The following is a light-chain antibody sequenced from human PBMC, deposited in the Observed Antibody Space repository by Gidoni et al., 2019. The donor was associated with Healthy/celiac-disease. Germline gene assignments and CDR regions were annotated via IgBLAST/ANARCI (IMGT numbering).Light chain of an antibody. Sequence: IVMNQSPDSLAVALGERATINCKSSQSVLYSSNNKNYLAWYQQQPGQPPNLLIYWASTRESGVPYRVSGSGSGTDFTLTSSSLQAEDVAVYYCQQYYSTPWTFGQGTKVEIK. CDR1: QSVLYSSNNKNY. CDR3: QQYYSTPWT. J-gene: IGKJ1*01. CDR2: WAS. V-gene: IGKV4-1*01.